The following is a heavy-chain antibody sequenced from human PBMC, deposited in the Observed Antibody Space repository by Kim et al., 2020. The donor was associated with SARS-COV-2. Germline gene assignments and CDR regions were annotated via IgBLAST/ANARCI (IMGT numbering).Heavy chain of an antibody. J-gene: IGHJ4*02. D-gene: IGHD3-3*01. CDR3: ARCGFWSGYFN. Sequence: SETLSLTCTVSGGSISSSSYYWGWIRQPPGKGLEWIGSIYYSGSTYYNPSLKSRVTISVDTSKNQFSLKLSSVTAADTAVYYCARCGFWSGYFNCGQGT. V-gene: IGHV4-39*01. CDR2: IYYSGST. CDR1: GGSISSSSYY.